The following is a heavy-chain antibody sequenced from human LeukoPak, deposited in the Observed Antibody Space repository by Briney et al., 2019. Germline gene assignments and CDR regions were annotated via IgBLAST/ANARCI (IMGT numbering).Heavy chain of an antibody. V-gene: IGHV3-23*01. Sequence: GGSLRLSCAASGFTFSSFVLNWVRQAPGKGLEWVSTISGSGGTTYYADSVKGRFTISRDNSKNTLYLQTNSLRAEDTAVYYCVLRGGATDYWGQGTLVTVSS. CDR2: ISGSGGTT. D-gene: IGHD3-16*01. CDR3: VLRGGATDY. J-gene: IGHJ4*02. CDR1: GFTFSSFV.